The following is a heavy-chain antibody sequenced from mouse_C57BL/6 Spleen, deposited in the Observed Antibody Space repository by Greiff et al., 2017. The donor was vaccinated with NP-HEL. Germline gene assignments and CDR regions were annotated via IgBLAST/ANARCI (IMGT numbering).Heavy chain of an antibody. J-gene: IGHJ3*01. V-gene: IGHV1-22*01. Sequence: EVQLQQSGPELVKPGASVKMSCKASGYTFTDYNMHWVKQSHGKSLEWIGYINPNNGGTSYNQKFKGKATLTVNKSSSTAYMELRSLTSEDSAVYYCARRGDYDGWVSWFAYWGQGTLVTVSA. D-gene: IGHD2-4*01. CDR2: INPNNGGT. CDR1: GYTFTDYN. CDR3: ARRGDYDGWVSWFAY.